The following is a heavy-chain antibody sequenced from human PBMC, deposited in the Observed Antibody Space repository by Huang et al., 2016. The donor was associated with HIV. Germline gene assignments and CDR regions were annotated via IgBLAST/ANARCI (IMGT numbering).Heavy chain of an antibody. CDR2: IIPMFGTP. D-gene: IGHD4-17*01. CDR1: GGTFSKYA. J-gene: IGHJ4*02. Sequence: QVQLVQSGAEVKTPGSSVKVSCKASGGTFSKYAISWVRQAPGQGLEVMGGIIPMFGTPNYARKFQGRVTITADDSTSTTYVEVSSLRSEDTALYYCARGQLGSYGDYDVLYWGQGTLVTVSS. V-gene: IGHV1-69*13. CDR3: ARGQLGSYGDYDVLY.